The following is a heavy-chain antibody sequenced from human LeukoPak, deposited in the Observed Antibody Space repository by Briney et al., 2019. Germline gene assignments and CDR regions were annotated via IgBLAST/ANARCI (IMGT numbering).Heavy chain of an antibody. Sequence: PSETLSLTCAVYGGSFSGYYWSWIRQPPGKGLEWIGGINHSGSTNYNPSLKSRVTISVDTSKNQFSLKLSSVTAADTAVYYCARGTPYYDFWSGYLYYYYYMDVWGKGTTVTVSS. CDR2: INHSGST. CDR1: GGSFSGYY. J-gene: IGHJ6*03. D-gene: IGHD3-3*01. CDR3: ARGTPYYDFWSGYLYYYYYMDV. V-gene: IGHV4-34*01.